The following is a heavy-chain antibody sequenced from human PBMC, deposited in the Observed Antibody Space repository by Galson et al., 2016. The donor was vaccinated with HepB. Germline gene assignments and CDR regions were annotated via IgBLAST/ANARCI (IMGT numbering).Heavy chain of an antibody. CDR3: ASIGDYVWGSYRRPFDY. Sequence: SVKVSCKASGHNLTSYYTHWVRQAPGQGLEWMGIINPSGGSTSYAQKFQGRVTMTRDTSTSTVYMGLSSLRSEDTAVYYCASIGDYVWGSYRRPFDYWGQGTLVTVSS. CDR1: GHNLTSYY. J-gene: IGHJ4*02. D-gene: IGHD3-16*02. V-gene: IGHV1-46*01. CDR2: INPSGGST.